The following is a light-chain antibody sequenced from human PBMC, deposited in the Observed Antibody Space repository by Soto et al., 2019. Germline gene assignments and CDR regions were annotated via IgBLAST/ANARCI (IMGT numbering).Light chain of an antibody. Sequence: QSALTQPASVSGSPGQSITISCTGTSSDFGGYNYVSWYQQHPGKAPKLMIFEVNNRPSGVSNRFSGSKSGNTASLTISGLQAEDEADYYCSSYTSSSTPWVFGGGTKLTVL. V-gene: IGLV2-14*01. CDR1: SSDFGGYNY. CDR2: EVN. J-gene: IGLJ2*01. CDR3: SSYTSSSTPWV.